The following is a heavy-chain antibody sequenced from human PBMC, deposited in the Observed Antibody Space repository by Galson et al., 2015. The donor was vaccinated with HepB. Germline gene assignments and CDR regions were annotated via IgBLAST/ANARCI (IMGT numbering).Heavy chain of an antibody. CDR2: INAGNGNT. D-gene: IGHD3-22*01. V-gene: IGHV1-3*01. J-gene: IGHJ5*02. CDR1: GYTFTSYA. CDR3: ARAPHHYDSSVGWFDP. Sequence: SVKVSCKASGYTFTSYAMHWVRQAPGQRLEWMGWINAGNGNTKYSQKFQGRVTITRDTSASTAYMELSSLRSEDTAVYYCARAPHHYDSSVGWFDPWGQGTLVTVSS.